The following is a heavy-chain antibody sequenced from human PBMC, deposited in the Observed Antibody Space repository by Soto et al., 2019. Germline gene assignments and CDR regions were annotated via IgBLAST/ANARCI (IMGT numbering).Heavy chain of an antibody. V-gene: IGHV3-53*02. CDR3: ARPAPYYGMDV. CDR1: GFTVSTNY. J-gene: IGHJ6*02. Sequence: EEQVVETGGDLIQPGGSLRLSCAASGFTVSTNYMSWVRQGPGKGLECVAVIHGGGRTHYADSVKGRFTISRDNSKNMLYLQMNSLRAEDTAVYYCARPAPYYGMDVWGQGTTVTVSS. CDR2: IHGGGRT.